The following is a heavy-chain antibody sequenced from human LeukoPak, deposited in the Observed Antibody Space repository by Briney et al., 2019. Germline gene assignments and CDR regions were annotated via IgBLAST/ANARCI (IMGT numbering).Heavy chain of an antibody. CDR1: GGSISSYY. D-gene: IGHD3-10*01. J-gene: IGHJ5*02. CDR3: ARHGTGGSGSYYRKSRNWFDP. V-gene: IGHV4-59*08. Sequence: PSETLSLTCTVSGGSISSYYWSWIRQPPGKGLEWIGYIYYSGSTNYNPSLKSRVTISVETSKNQFSLQQSSVTAADTAVYYCARHGTGGSGSYYRKSRNWFDPWGQGTLVTASS. CDR2: IYYSGST.